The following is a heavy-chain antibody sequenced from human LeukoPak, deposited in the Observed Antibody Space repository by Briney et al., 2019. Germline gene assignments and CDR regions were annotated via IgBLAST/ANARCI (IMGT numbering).Heavy chain of an antibody. CDR1: GGSISSGGYY. V-gene: IGHV4-31*03. CDR3: ARSSSWYYNWFDP. D-gene: IGHD6-13*01. CDR2: IYYSGST. J-gene: IGHJ5*02. Sequence: SQPLSLPFPVSGGSISSGGYYWSWIRPHPGKGLEWIGYIYYSGSTYYNPSLKSRVTISVDTSKNQFSLKLSSVTAADTAVYYCARSSSWYYNWFDPWGQGTLVTVSS.